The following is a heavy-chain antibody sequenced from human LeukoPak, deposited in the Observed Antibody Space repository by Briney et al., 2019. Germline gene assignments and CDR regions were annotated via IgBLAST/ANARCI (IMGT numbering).Heavy chain of an antibody. CDR3: ARGTPSSSGWLYYGMDV. CDR2: IHNDNT. D-gene: IGHD6-19*01. CDR1: GFTFSSYG. J-gene: IGHJ6*02. Sequence: GGSLRLSCAASGFTFSSYGMHWVRQAPGKGLEWVSLIHNDNTYYADSVKGRFTISRDNSKNTLYLQMNSLRAGDTAVYYCARGTPSSSGWLYYGMDVWGQGTTVTVSS. V-gene: IGHV3-NL1*01.